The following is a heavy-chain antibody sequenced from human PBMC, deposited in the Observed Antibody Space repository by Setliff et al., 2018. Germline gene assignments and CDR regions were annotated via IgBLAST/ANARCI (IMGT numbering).Heavy chain of an antibody. J-gene: IGHJ6*03. CDR1: GFTFSSYG. Sequence: GGSLRLSCAASGFTFSSYGMHWVRQAPGKGLGWVAVIWYDGTNKFYADSVRGRFTISRDISKDTLYLQMNSLRAEDTAVYYCARVGLSGTSGYYYYMDVWGKGTTVTVSS. V-gene: IGHV3-33*01. CDR2: IWYDGTNK. CDR3: ARVGLSGTSGYYYYMDV. D-gene: IGHD1-20*01.